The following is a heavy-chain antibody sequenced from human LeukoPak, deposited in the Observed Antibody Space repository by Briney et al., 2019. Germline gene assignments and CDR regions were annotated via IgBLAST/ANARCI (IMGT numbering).Heavy chain of an antibody. J-gene: IGHJ5*02. CDR1: GYSFTDKY. V-gene: IGHV1-2*02. Sequence: APVKVSCKASGYSFTDKYMHWVRQAPGQELEWMGWINPNSGGTNYARKFQGGVTMTTDTSMSTAYMELSRLTSDDTAVYYCARAGGRSWFDPWGQGTLVTVSS. CDR3: ARAGGRSWFDP. CDR2: INPNSGGT.